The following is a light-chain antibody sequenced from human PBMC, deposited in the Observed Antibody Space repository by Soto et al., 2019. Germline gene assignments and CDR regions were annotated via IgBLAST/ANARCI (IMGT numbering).Light chain of an antibody. CDR3: GAWDSRLSVVL. J-gene: IGLJ2*01. CDR2: END. CDR1: SSNIGNNY. Sequence: QSVLTQPPSVSAAPGQTVTISCAGSSSNIGNNYVSWYQQLPGTAPRLFIYENDKRPSGIPDRFSGSKSGTSATLGITGLQTGDEADDYCGAWDSRLSVVLFGGGTKLTVL. V-gene: IGLV1-51*01.